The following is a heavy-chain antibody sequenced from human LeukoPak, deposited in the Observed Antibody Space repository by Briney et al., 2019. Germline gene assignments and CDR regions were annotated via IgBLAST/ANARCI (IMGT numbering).Heavy chain of an antibody. D-gene: IGHD2-15*01. V-gene: IGHV3-23*01. CDR2: ISGSGGSA. CDR1: GFTFSSYA. CDR3: ARETYLKYCSGGSCSTLNYYYYGMDV. Sequence: GGSLRLSCAASGFTFSSYAMSWVRQAPGKGLEWVSAISGSGGSAYYADSVKGRFTISRDNSKNTLYLQMNSLRAEDTAVYYCARETYLKYCSGGSCSTLNYYYYGMDVWGQGTTVTVSS. J-gene: IGHJ6*02.